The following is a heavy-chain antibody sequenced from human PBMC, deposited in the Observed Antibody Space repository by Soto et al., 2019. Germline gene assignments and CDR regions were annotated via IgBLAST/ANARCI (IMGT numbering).Heavy chain of an antibody. CDR1: GGSISSYY. CDR3: ALLHYYDSSGPRGAFDI. CDR2: IYYSGST. Sequence: SETLSLTCTVSGGSISSYYWSWIRQPPGKGLEWIGYIYYSGSTNYNPSLKSRVTISVDTSKNQFSLKLSSVTAADTAVYYCALLHYYDSSGPRGAFDIWGQGTMVTVSS. V-gene: IGHV4-59*01. J-gene: IGHJ3*02. D-gene: IGHD3-22*01.